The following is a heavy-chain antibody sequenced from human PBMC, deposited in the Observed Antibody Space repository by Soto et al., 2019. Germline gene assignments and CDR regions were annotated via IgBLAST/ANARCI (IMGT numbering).Heavy chain of an antibody. Sequence: GGSLRLSCAASGFTFSSYGMHWVRQAPGKGLEWVAVISYDGSNKYYADSVKGRFTISRDNSKNTLYLQMNSLRAEDTAVYYCAKDYSSTSPYYGMDVWGQGTTVTVSS. CDR3: AKDYSSTSPYYGMDV. CDR2: ISYDGSNK. J-gene: IGHJ6*02. V-gene: IGHV3-30*18. CDR1: GFTFSSYG. D-gene: IGHD2-2*01.